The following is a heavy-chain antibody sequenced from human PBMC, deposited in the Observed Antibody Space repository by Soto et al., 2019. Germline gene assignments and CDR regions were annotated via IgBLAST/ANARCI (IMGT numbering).Heavy chain of an antibody. CDR1: GFTFSSYS. CDR3: ARDARIAARKNWFDP. V-gene: IGHV3-21*01. CDR2: ISSSSSYI. J-gene: IGHJ5*02. Sequence: PGGSLRLSCAASGFTFSSYSMNWVRQAPGKGLEWVSSISSSSSYIYYADSVKGRFTISRDNAKNSLYLQMNSLRAEDTAVYYCARDARIAARKNWFDPWGQGTLVTVSS. D-gene: IGHD6-6*01.